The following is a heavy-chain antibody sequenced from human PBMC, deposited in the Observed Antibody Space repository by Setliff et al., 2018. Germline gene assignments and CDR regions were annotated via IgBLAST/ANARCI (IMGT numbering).Heavy chain of an antibody. CDR1: GYTFTDYY. V-gene: IGHV1-69-2*01. J-gene: IGHJ4*02. D-gene: IGHD5-18*01. CDR3: AFRRGYIYGLDN. Sequence: GASVKVSCKASGYTFTDYYMHWVQQAPGKGLEWMGRVDPEDGETVYAEKFQGRVIISADTSIDTVYLEIDSLRSEDTAVYYCAFRRGYIYGLDNWGQGTLVTVSS. CDR2: VDPEDGET.